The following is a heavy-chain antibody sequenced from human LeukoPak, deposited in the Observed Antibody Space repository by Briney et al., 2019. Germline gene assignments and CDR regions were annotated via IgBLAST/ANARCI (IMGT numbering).Heavy chain of an antibody. CDR2: IYYSGST. J-gene: IGHJ5*02. V-gene: IGHV4-39*01. CDR1: GGSISSSSYY. D-gene: IGHD6-6*01. CDR3: ARHKAQSIAALNWFDP. Sequence: SETLSLTYTVSGGSISSSSYYWGWIRQPPGKGLEWIGSIYYSGSTYYNPSLKSRVTISVDTSKNQFSLKLSSVTAADTAVYYCARHKAQSIAALNWFDPWGQGTLVTVSS.